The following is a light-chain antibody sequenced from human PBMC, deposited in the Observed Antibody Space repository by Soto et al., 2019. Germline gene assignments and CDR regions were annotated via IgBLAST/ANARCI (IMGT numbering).Light chain of an antibody. V-gene: IGLV1-44*01. CDR2: SNN. CDR3: ATWDDSLYGLV. J-gene: IGLJ2*01. Sequence: QSVLTQPPSASGTPGHRVTISFSGSSSNIGRNPVNWYLQLPGTAPKLLIYSNNQRPSVVPHRVYASKSGTSATLTISGRKSEYEADYYCATWDDSLYGLVFGGGTQLTVL. CDR1: SSNIGRNP.